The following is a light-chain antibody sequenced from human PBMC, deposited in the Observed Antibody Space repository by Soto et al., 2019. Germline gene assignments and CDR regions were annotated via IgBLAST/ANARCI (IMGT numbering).Light chain of an antibody. CDR3: QQSYSTLWT. CDR2: AAS. CDR1: QSIISY. Sequence: DIQMTQSPSSLSASVGDRVTMTCRASQSIISYVNWYQQKPGRAPKRLIYAASSLQSGVPSRFSGSGSETDFTLTISSLQPEDFATYYCQQSYSTLWTFGHGSKVDI. V-gene: IGKV1-39*01. J-gene: IGKJ1*01.